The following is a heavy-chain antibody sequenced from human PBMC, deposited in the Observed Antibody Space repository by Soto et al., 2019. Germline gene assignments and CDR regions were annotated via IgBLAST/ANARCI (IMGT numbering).Heavy chain of an antibody. CDR2: ISSSSSTI. V-gene: IGHV3-48*02. CDR1: GFTFSSYS. Sequence: EVQLVESGGGLVQPGGSLRLSCAASGFTFSSYSMNWVRQAPGKGLEWVSYISSSSSTIYYADSVKGRFTISRDNAKNSLYLQMNSLRDEDTAVYYCARGEYYYGSGSYVRGNNEFDYWGQGTLVTVSS. CDR3: ARGEYYYGSGSYVRGNNEFDY. D-gene: IGHD3-10*01. J-gene: IGHJ4*02.